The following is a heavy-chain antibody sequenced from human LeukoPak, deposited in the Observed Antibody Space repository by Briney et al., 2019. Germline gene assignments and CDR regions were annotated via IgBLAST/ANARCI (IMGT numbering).Heavy chain of an antibody. CDR3: ARAHAYDILTGYLMRAFDI. CDR2: INPSGGST. D-gene: IGHD3-9*01. CDR1: GYTFTSYY. Sequence: ASVTVSCTASGYTFTSYYMHWVRQAPGQGLEWMGIINPSGGSTSYAQKFQGRVTMTRDTSTSTVYMELSSLRSEDTAVYYCARAHAYDILTGYLMRAFDIWGQGTMVTVSS. V-gene: IGHV1-46*01. J-gene: IGHJ3*02.